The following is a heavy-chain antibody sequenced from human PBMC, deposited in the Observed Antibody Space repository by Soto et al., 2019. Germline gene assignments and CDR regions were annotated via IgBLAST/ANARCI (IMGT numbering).Heavy chain of an antibody. V-gene: IGHV3-23*01. J-gene: IGHJ6*02. CDR3: VKDWTGSTCLCMVL. Sequence: GGSLRLSCAASGFTFDIHAMSWVRQAPGKGLEWVSAISGSDDSTYYADSVKGRFTISRDNSKNTVYLQMNSLRAEDTAVYYCVKDWTGSTCLCMVLWGQGTTVTVSS. CDR2: ISGSDDST. CDR1: GFTFDIHA. D-gene: IGHD6-13*01.